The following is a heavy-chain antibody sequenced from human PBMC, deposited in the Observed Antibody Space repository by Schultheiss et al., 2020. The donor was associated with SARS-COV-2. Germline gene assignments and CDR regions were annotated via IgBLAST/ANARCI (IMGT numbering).Heavy chain of an antibody. CDR1: GGSISSGSYY. J-gene: IGHJ4*02. Sequence: SQTLSLTCTVSGGSISSGSYYWNWIRQPPGKGLEWIGYIYYSGSTNYNPSLKSRVTISVDTSKNQFSLKLTSVTAADTAVYYCAREVVTPGWSYFDYWGQGTLVTVSS. D-gene: IGHD4-23*01. V-gene: IGHV4-61*01. CDR2: IYYSGST. CDR3: AREVVTPGWSYFDY.